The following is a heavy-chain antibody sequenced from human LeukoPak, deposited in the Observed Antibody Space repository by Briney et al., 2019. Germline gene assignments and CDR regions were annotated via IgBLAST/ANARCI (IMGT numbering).Heavy chain of an antibody. J-gene: IGHJ4*02. CDR2: INGDGSGT. CDR3: AREGSGTFAY. CDR1: GFTFSTYW. D-gene: IGHD6-25*01. Sequence: GGSLRLSCGAPGFTFSTYWMHWVRQAPGEGLVWVSGINGDGSGTSNADSVKGRFTISRDNAKNTLSLQMNSLRAEDTAVYYCAREGSGTFAYWGQGTLVTVSS. V-gene: IGHV3-74*01.